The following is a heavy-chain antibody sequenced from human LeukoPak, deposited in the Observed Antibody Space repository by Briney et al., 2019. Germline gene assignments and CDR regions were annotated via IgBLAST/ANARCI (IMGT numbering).Heavy chain of an antibody. Sequence: GGSLRLSCAASGFTFSSYWMSWVRQALGKGLEWVSSISSSSSYIYYADSVKGRFTISRDNAKNSLYLQMNSLRAEDTAVYYCARDWGLGSYYMDVWGKGTTVTVSS. V-gene: IGHV3-21*01. D-gene: IGHD3-16*01. CDR2: ISSSSSYI. CDR1: GFTFSSYW. J-gene: IGHJ6*03. CDR3: ARDWGLGSYYMDV.